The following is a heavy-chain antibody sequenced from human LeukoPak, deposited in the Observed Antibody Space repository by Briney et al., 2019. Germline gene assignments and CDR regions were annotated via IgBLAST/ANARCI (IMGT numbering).Heavy chain of an antibody. Sequence: AGSLRLSCAVSGFTFSNAWMSWVRQAPGKGLGWVGRIISKIDGATTDYAAPVKGRFTISREDSTNTLYLHMKSLSTEDKAVYYCTTGSVVTAIPRGYWGQGTLVTVSS. CDR3: TTGSVVTAIPRGY. CDR2: IISKIDGATT. J-gene: IGHJ4*02. D-gene: IGHD2-21*02. V-gene: IGHV3-15*01. CDR1: GFTFSNAW.